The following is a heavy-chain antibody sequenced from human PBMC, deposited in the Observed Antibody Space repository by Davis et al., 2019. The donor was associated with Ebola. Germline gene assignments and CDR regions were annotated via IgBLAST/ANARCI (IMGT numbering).Heavy chain of an antibody. CDR2: IYYSGIT. Sequence: MPSETLSLTCTVSGGSIISSSSYWGWIRQPPRKGLEWIGSIYYSGITYYNPSLKSRVTISVDTSKNQFSLKLSSVTAADTAVYYCARDGAAAGVINYYGMDVWGKGTTVTVSS. D-gene: IGHD6-13*01. V-gene: IGHV4-39*07. CDR3: ARDGAAAGVINYYGMDV. CDR1: GGSIISSSSY. J-gene: IGHJ6*04.